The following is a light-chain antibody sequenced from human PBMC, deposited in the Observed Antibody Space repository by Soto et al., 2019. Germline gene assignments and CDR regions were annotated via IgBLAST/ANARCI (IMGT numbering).Light chain of an antibody. CDR2: GAS. V-gene: IGKV3-20*01. CDR1: QSVSSSY. CDR3: QQYGSSPTYT. Sequence: EIVLTQSPGTLSLSPGERATLSCRASQSVSSSYLAWYQQKPGQAPRLLIYGASSRATGIPDRFSGRGSGTNSPLTISKQGPEDFAVYYCQQYGSSPTYTFGQGTKLEIK. J-gene: IGKJ2*01.